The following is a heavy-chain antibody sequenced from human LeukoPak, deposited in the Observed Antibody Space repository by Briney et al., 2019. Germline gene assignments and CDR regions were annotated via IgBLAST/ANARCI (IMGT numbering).Heavy chain of an antibody. V-gene: IGHV3-21*01. CDR2: ISSSSSYI. D-gene: IGHD6-13*01. CDR3: ARASYSSPGAFDI. J-gene: IGHJ3*02. CDR1: GFTFSSYS. Sequence: GGSLRLSCAASGFTFSSYSMNWVRQAPGKGLEWVSSISSSSSYIYYADSVKGRFTISRDNAKNSLYLQMNSLRAEDTAVYYCARASYSSPGAFDIWGQGTMVTVPS.